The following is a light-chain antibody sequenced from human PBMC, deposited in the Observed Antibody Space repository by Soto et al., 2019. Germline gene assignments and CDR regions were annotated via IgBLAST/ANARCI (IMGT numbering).Light chain of an antibody. CDR2: DVS. CDR3: CSYACSYTSYGV. Sequence: QSALTQPRSVSGSPGQSVTISCTGTSSDVGGYNYVSWYQQHPGKAPKLMIYDVSKRPSGVPDRFSGSKSGNTASLTISGLQAEDEADYYCCSYACSYTSYGVFGGGTKLTVL. J-gene: IGLJ2*01. V-gene: IGLV2-11*01. CDR1: SSDVGGYNY.